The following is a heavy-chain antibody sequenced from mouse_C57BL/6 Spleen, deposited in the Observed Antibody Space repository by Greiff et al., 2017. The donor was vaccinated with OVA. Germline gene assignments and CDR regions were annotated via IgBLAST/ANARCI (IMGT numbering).Heavy chain of an antibody. V-gene: IGHV3-6*01. Sequence: EVKLMESGPGLVKPSQSLSLTCSVTGYSITSGYYWNWIRQFPGNKLEWMGYISYDGSNNYKPTLKNRIPITRDTPKNQFFLKLNSLTTEDTATYYCARDGYDYFDYWGQGTTLTVSS. CDR2: ISYDGSN. D-gene: IGHD2-2*01. CDR3: ARDGYDYFDY. CDR1: GYSITSGYY. J-gene: IGHJ2*01.